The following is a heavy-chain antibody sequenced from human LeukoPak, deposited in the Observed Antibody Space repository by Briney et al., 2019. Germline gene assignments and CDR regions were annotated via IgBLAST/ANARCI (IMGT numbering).Heavy chain of an antibody. CDR1: GYTFTGYY. CDR2: INPNSGGT. J-gene: IGHJ6*02. Sequence: ASVKVSCKASGYTFTGYYMHWVRQAPGQGLEWMGWINPNSGGTNYAQKFQGRVTMTRDTSISTAYMELSRLRSDDTAVYYCARHARGENNYGLGMDVWGQGTTVTVSS. CDR3: ARHARGENNYGLGMDV. D-gene: IGHD5-18*01. V-gene: IGHV1-2*02.